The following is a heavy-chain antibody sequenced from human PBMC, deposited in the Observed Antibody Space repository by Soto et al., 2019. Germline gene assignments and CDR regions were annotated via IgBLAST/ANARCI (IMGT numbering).Heavy chain of an antibody. V-gene: IGHV1-69*01. CDR1: GGTFSSYA. J-gene: IGHJ6*02. Sequence: QVQLVQSGAEVKKPGSSVKVSCKASGGTFSSYAISWVRQAPGQGLEWMGGIIPIFGTANYAQKFQGRVTITADESTSTADKELRSIRSEDTAVYYCARDRSSCKLPHIFLHYYYGMDVWGQGTTVTVSS. CDR2: IIPIFGTA. CDR3: ARDRSSCKLPHIFLHYYYGMDV. D-gene: IGHD2-15*01.